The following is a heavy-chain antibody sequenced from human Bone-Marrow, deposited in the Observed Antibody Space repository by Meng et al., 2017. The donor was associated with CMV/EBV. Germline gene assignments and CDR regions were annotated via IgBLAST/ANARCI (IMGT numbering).Heavy chain of an antibody. CDR2: INKDGSEK. V-gene: IGHV3-7*01. Sequence: LSLTCAASGFTFSTYWMTWVRQAPGKGLEWVGNINKDGSEKNYVDSVKGRFTISRDNAKNSLYLQMNSLRVEDTAVYYCARDCRREQLFDYWGQGTLVTVSS. D-gene: IGHD1/OR15-1a*01. CDR3: ARDCRREQLFDY. J-gene: IGHJ4*02. CDR1: GFTFSTYW.